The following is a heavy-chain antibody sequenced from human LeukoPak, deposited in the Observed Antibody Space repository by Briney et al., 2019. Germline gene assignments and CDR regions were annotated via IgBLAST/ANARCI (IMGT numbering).Heavy chain of an antibody. CDR1: GFIVSSNH. Sequence: PGGSLRLSCAVSGFIVSSNHMSWVRQAPGKGLEWVSAISGSGGSTYYADSVKGRFTISRDNSKNTLYLQMNSLRAEDTAVYYCARTTGYSSGGDYFGYWGQGTLVTVSS. CDR2: ISGSGGST. D-gene: IGHD6-19*01. J-gene: IGHJ4*02. V-gene: IGHV3-23*01. CDR3: ARTTGYSSGGDYFGY.